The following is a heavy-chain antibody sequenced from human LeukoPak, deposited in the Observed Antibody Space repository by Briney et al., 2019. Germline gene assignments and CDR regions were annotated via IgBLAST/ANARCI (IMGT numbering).Heavy chain of an antibody. V-gene: IGHV3-21*01. CDR1: GFTFSSYS. J-gene: IGHJ4*02. D-gene: IGHD3-10*01. Sequence: GGSLRLSCAASGFTFSSYSMNWVHQAPGKGLEWVSSISSSSSYIYYADSVKGRFTISRDNAKNSLYLQTNSLRAEDTAVYYCARELRGSGSYYNVKPDWGQGTLVTVSS. CDR3: ARELRGSGSYYNVKPD. CDR2: ISSSSSYI.